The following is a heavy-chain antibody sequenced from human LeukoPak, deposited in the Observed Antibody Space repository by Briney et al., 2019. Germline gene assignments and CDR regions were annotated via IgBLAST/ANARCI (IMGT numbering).Heavy chain of an antibody. Sequence: ASVKVSCKASGYTFTNYGFSWVRQAPGQGLEWRGWISAYNGNTNNAQKLQRRLTLTTDTSTSTAYMDLRSLRSDDTAVYYCARGPGGILTGYYDYWGQGTLVTVSS. J-gene: IGHJ4*02. CDR2: ISAYNGNT. CDR1: GYTFTNYG. CDR3: ARGPGGILTGYYDY. D-gene: IGHD3-9*01. V-gene: IGHV1-18*01.